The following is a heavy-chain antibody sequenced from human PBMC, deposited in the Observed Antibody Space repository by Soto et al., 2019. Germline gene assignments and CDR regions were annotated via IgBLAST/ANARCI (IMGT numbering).Heavy chain of an antibody. D-gene: IGHD1-1*01. J-gene: IGHJ6*04. CDR1: GFTFSSYG. V-gene: IGHV3-33*01. CDR3: AREGNDSAMDV. CDR2: IWYDGSNK. Sequence: QVQLVESGGGVVQPGRSLRLSCAASGFTFSSYGMHWVRQAPGKGLEWVAVIWYDGSNKYYADSVKGRFTISRDNSKNPLYLQMNSLRAEDTAVYYCAREGNDSAMDVWGKGTTVTVSS.